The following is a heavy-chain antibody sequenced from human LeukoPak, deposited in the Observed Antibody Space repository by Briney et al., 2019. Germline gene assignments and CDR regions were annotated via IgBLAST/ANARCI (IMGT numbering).Heavy chain of an antibody. CDR2: IDHSGTT. D-gene: IGHD3-10*01. CDR3: ARGLADVTMVRGVSSGTFDI. Sequence: SETLSLTCTVSGGSVSSSNWWNWVRQPPGQGLEWIGEIDHSGTTYYSASLKSRVTISLDKSKNQFSLKVTSLTAADTAVYYCARGLADVTMVRGVSSGTFDIWGQGTVVTVSS. V-gene: IGHV4-4*02. CDR1: GGSVSSSNW. J-gene: IGHJ3*02.